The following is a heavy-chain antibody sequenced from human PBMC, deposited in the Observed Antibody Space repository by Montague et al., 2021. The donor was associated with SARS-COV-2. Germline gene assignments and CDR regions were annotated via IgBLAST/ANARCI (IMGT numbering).Heavy chain of an antibody. CDR2: IYYSGST. CDR1: GGSVSSGGYY. Sequence: SETLSLTCTVSGGSVSSGGYYWSWIRQPPGKGLEWIGYIYYSGSTNYNPSLKSRVTISLDTSKNQFSLKLTSVTAADTAVYYCARVSLAGAATRSDYWGQGTLVTVSS. J-gene: IGHJ4*02. D-gene: IGHD2-15*01. CDR3: ARVSLAGAATRSDY. V-gene: IGHV4-61*08.